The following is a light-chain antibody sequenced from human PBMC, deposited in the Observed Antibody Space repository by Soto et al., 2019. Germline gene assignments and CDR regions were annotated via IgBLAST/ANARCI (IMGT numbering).Light chain of an antibody. CDR3: QQSYSTPRT. J-gene: IGKJ1*01. CDR1: QSISSY. Sequence: DIQMTQSPSSLSASVGDRVTITCRASQSISSYLNWYQQKPGKAPKLLIYAASSLQSGVPSRFSGSGSGTDLTVTISSLQPEDFATYYCQQSYSTPRTFGQGTKV. CDR2: AAS. V-gene: IGKV1-39*01.